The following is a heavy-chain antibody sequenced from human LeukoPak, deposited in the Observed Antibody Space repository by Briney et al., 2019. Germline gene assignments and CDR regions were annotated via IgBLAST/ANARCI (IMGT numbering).Heavy chain of an antibody. CDR3: TRGSGFETGDY. J-gene: IGHJ4*02. D-gene: IGHD5-12*01. CDR1: GFTVSSID. CDR2: IYGGGNT. Sequence: GGSLRRSCAASGFTVSSIDMSWVRQAPGKGLEWISVIYGGGNTRYYADSVKGRFTVSRDNAKNTFHLQMQSLKVEDTAIYYCTRGSGFETGDYWGQGTLVTVSS. V-gene: IGHV3-53*01.